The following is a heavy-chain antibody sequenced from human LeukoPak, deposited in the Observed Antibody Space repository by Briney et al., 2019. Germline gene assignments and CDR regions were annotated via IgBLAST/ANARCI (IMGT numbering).Heavy chain of an antibody. V-gene: IGHV3-13*01. CDR1: GFTFSNYD. D-gene: IGHD1-26*01. J-gene: IGHJ4*02. CDR2: IGTAGDT. Sequence: QPGGSLRLSCAASGFTFSNYDMHWVRQSTGKGLEWVSAIGTAGDTYYPGSVKRRFTISRENAKNSLYLQMNSLRAGDTAVYYCARAVSPGLVDYWGQGTLVTVSS. CDR3: ARAVSPGLVDY.